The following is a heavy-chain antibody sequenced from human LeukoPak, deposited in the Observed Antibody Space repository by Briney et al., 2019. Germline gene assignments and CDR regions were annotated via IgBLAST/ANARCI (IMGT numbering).Heavy chain of an antibody. V-gene: IGHV4-31*01. Sequence: SQTLSLTCTVSGGSISSGGYYWSWIRQHPGKGLEWIGYIHYSGSTYYNPSLKSQVTISVDTSKNQFSLKLSSVTAADTAVYYCARVDSSSWYQTLRYWGQGTLVTVSS. CDR2: IHYSGST. D-gene: IGHD6-13*01. J-gene: IGHJ4*02. CDR3: ARVDSSSWYQTLRY. CDR1: GGSISSGGYY.